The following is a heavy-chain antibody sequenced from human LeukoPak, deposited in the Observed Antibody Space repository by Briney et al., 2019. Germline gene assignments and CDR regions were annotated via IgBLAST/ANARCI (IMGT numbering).Heavy chain of an antibody. CDR2: INPNSGGT. J-gene: IGHJ4*02. V-gene: IGHV1-2*02. CDR1: GYTFTDYY. Sequence: GASVKVSCKASGYTFTDYYMHWVRQAPGQGLEWMGWINPNSGGTNYAQKFQGRVTMTRDTSISTAYMELSRLRSDDTAVYYCARGAVYDSSGYYPFWGQGTLVTVSS. D-gene: IGHD3-22*01. CDR3: ARGAVYDSSGYYPF.